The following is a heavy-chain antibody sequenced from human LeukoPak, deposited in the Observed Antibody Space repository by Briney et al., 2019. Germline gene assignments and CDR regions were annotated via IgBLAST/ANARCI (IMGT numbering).Heavy chain of an antibody. CDR1: GGSMSNHH. J-gene: IGHJ4*02. V-gene: IGHV4-59*11. Sequence: SETLSLICTVSGGSMSNHHWSWIRQSPGKGLEWIGYIYYSGSTNYNPSLKSRVTISADTSKNQFSLKLSSVTAADTAVYYCARGSRPDIVVVPAATYFDYWGQGTLVTVSS. CDR3: ARGSRPDIVVVPAATYFDY. CDR2: IYYSGST. D-gene: IGHD2-2*01.